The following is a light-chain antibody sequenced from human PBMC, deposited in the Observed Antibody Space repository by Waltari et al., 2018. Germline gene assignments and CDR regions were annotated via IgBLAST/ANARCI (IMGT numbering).Light chain of an antibody. CDR2: EAS. CDR1: QSIGRY. V-gene: IGKV3-20*01. J-gene: IGKJ1*01. CDR3: QNHERLPAT. Sequence: EIMLTQHPGTLSLSPGERATLSCRASQSIGRYLVWYQQKPGQAPRLLMYEASRRATGIPDRFSGSGSGTDFSLTISRLEPEDFAVYYCQNHERLPATFGQGTKVGIK.